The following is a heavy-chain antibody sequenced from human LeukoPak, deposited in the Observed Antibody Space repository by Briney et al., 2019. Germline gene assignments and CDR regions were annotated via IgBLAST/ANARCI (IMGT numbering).Heavy chain of an antibody. CDR3: ARPLRSTTNWFDP. J-gene: IGHJ5*02. V-gene: IGHV1-2*02. Sequence: ASVKVSCKASGYTFTGYYIHWVRQAPGQGLEWMGWINPKSGGTNYAQKFQGRVTMTRDTSISTASMELSSLRSDDTALYYCARPLRSTTNWFDPWGRGTLVTVSS. D-gene: IGHD2-2*01. CDR2: INPKSGGT. CDR1: GYTFTGYY.